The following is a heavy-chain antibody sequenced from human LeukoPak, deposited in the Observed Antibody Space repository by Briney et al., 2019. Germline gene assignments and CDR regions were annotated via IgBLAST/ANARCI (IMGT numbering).Heavy chain of an antibody. Sequence: GASLKIPCKGSGYSFTSYWIGWGRQMPGKGLEGLGRIYSGGSDTRYSPSFQGQVTISADKSISTAYLQWSSLKASDTAMYYCARLVASYGDYYYGMDVWGQGTTVTVSS. D-gene: IGHD5-18*01. V-gene: IGHV5-51*01. J-gene: IGHJ6*02. CDR3: ARLVASYGDYYYGMDV. CDR1: GYSFTSYW. CDR2: IYSGGSDT.